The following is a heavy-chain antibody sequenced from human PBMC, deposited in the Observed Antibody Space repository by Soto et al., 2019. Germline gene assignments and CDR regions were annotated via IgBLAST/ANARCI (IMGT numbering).Heavy chain of an antibody. V-gene: IGHV3-23*01. CDR2: ISGSGGST. D-gene: IGHD2-2*01. Sequence: ESGGGLEQPGGSLRLSCVGSGHTFHNYAMTWVRQAPGKGLEWVSGISGSGGSTYYADSVRGRFTISRDDSKNTLYLQMNSLRAEDTAVYYCAKVSRGIGVVPAAVNWGQGTLVTVSS. CDR1: GHTFHNYA. J-gene: IGHJ4*02. CDR3: AKVSRGIGVVPAAVN.